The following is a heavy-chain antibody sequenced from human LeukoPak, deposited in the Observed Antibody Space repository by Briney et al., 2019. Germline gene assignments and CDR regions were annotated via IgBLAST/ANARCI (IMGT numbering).Heavy chain of an antibody. D-gene: IGHD3-22*01. CDR2: ISYDGSNK. CDR1: GFTFSGYS. V-gene: IGHV3-30*18. CDR3: AKTYYYDSSGPFDY. J-gene: IGHJ4*02. Sequence: GGSLRLSCAASGFTFSGYSMSWVRQAPGKGLEWVAVISYDGSNKYYADSVKGRFTISRDNSKNTLYLQMNSLRAEDTAVYYCAKTYYYDSSGPFDYWGQGTLVTVSS.